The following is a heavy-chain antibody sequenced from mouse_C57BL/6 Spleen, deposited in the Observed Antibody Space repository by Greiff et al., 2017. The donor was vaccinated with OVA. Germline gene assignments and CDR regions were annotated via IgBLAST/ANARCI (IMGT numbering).Heavy chain of an antibody. CDR3: ARLGGYYAMDY. V-gene: IGHV1-80*01. J-gene: IGHJ4*01. Sequence: QVQLKESGAELVKPGASVKISCKASGYAFSSYWMNWVKQRPGKGLEWIGQIYPGDGDTNYNGKFKGKATLTADKSSSTAYMQLSSLTSEDSAVYFCARLGGYYAMDYWGQGTSVTVSS. CDR2: IYPGDGDT. CDR1: GYAFSSYW. D-gene: IGHD1-1*02.